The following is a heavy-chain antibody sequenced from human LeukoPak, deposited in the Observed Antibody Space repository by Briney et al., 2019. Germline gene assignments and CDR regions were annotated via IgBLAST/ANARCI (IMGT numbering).Heavy chain of an antibody. CDR1: GFTFSSYW. Sequence: GGSLRLSCAASGFTFSSYWMSWVRQAPGKGLEWVANIKQDGSEKYYVDSVKGRFTISRDNAKNSLYLQMNSLRAEDTAMFYCARGTQYWYFDLWGRGTLVTVSS. D-gene: IGHD2-15*01. CDR3: ARGTQYWYFDL. J-gene: IGHJ2*01. CDR2: IKQDGSEK. V-gene: IGHV3-7*03.